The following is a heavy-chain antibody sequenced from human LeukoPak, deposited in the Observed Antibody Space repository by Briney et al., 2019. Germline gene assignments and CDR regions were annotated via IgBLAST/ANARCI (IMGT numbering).Heavy chain of an antibody. CDR1: GSTFSSHT. CDR3: ARNLPAADY. Sequence: PGGSLRLSCAASGSTFSSHTMNWVRQAPGKGLEWVSYISSTSSVIYYADSVKGRFTISRDNAKNSLYLQMNSLRAEDTAVYYCARNLPAADYWGQGTPVTVSS. V-gene: IGHV3-48*04. CDR2: ISSTSSVI. J-gene: IGHJ4*02. D-gene: IGHD2-2*01.